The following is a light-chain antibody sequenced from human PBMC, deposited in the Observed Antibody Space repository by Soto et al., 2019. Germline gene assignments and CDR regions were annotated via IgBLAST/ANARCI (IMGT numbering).Light chain of an antibody. CDR2: GAS. CDR3: QQYGSSPPYT. V-gene: IGKV3-15*01. Sequence: EIVMTQSPATLSVSPGERATLSCRASQSVTINLAWYQQKPGQAPRLLIYGASTRATGIPDRFSGSGSGTDFTLTISRLEPEDFAVYYCQQYGSSPPYTFGQGTKLEIK. J-gene: IGKJ2*01. CDR1: QSVTIN.